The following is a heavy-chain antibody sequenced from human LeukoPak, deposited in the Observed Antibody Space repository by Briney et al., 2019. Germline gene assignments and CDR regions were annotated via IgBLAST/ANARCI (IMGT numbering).Heavy chain of an antibody. V-gene: IGHV3-7*01. Sequence: GGSLRLSCAASGFTFSSYWMSWLRQAPGKGLEWVANIKHDGSEKYYVDSVKGRFTISRDNAQNSLYLHMSSLSAEDTAVYYARYTFLGGGYYNYYFDYWGQGTQVTVSS. J-gene: IGHJ4*02. CDR3: RYTFLGGGYYNYYFDY. D-gene: IGHD1-26*01. CDR1: GFTFSSYW. CDR2: IKHDGSEK.